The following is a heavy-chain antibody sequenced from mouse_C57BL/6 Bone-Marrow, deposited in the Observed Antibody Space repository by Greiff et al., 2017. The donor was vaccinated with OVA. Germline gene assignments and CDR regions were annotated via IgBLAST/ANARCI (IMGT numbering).Heavy chain of an antibody. CDR1: GYTFTSYT. Sequence: VKLQESGAELARPGASVKMSCKASGYTFTSYTMHWVKQRPGQGLEWIGYINPSSGYTKYNQKFKDKATLTVDKSSSTAYMQLSSLTSEDSAVYYCARWGYFDVWGTGTTVTVSS. J-gene: IGHJ1*03. V-gene: IGHV1-4*01. CDR3: ARWGYFDV. CDR2: INPSSGYT.